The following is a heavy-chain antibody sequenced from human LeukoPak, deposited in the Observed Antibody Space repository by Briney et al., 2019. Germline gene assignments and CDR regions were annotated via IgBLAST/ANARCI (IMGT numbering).Heavy chain of an antibody. D-gene: IGHD4-17*01. Sequence: PGGSLRLSCAASGFTFSSYGMHWVRQAPGKGLEWVAVIWYDGSNKYYADSVKGRFTISRDNSKNTLYLQMNSLRAEDTAVYYCATRAPDYGDYELSYWGQGTLATVSS. CDR3: ATRAPDYGDYELSY. J-gene: IGHJ4*02. CDR1: GFTFSSYG. CDR2: IWYDGSNK. V-gene: IGHV3-33*01.